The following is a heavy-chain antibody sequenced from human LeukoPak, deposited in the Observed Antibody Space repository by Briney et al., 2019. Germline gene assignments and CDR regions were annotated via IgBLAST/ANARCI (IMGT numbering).Heavy chain of an antibody. CDR3: ARDRVTFGGVIVIDLLDAFDI. CDR2: ISYDGSNK. CDR1: GFXFSSYA. V-gene: IGHV3-30-3*01. J-gene: IGHJ3*02. Sequence: GGSLRLSCAASGFXFSSYAMHWVRQAPGKGLEWVAVISYDGSNKYYADSVKGRFTISRDNSKNTLYLQKNSLRAEDTAVYYCARDRVTFGGVIVIDLLDAFDIWGQGTMVTVSS. D-gene: IGHD3-16*02.